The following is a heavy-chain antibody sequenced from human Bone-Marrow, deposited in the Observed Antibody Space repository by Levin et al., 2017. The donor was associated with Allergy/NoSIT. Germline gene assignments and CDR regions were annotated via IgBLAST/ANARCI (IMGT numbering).Heavy chain of an antibody. CDR2: IKSKTDGGTT. V-gene: IGHV3-15*01. Sequence: GGSLRLSCAASGFTFSNAWMSWVRQAPGKGLEWVGRIKSKTDGGTTDYAAPVNGRFTISRDDSKNTLYLQMNSLKTEDTAVYYCTTLGYCSSTSCLGSGVRFDPWGQGTLVTVSS. D-gene: IGHD2-2*01. J-gene: IGHJ5*02. CDR3: TTLGYCSSTSCLGSGVRFDP. CDR1: GFTFSNAW.